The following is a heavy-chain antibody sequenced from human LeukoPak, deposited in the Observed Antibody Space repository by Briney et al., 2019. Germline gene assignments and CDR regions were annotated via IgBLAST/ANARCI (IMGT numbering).Heavy chain of an antibody. CDR3: ARDSAWGRRTSDY. V-gene: IGHV7-4-1*02. CDR2: INTNTGNP. CDR1: GYTFTSYA. Sequence: ASVKVSCKASGYTFTSYAMNWVRQAPGQGLEWMGWINTNTGNPTYAQGFTGRFVFSLDTSVSTAYLQISSLKGEDTAVYYCARDSAWGRRTSDYWGREPWSPSPQ. D-gene: IGHD2-2*01. J-gene: IGHJ4*02.